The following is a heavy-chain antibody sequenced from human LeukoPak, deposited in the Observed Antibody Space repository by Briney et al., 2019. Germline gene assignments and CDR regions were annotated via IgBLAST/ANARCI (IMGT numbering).Heavy chain of an antibody. CDR3: ARDTASCSSTSCYNWFDP. V-gene: IGHV3-30-3*01. CDR2: ISYDGSNK. J-gene: IGHJ5*02. D-gene: IGHD2-2*01. CDR1: GFTFSSYA. Sequence: GRSLRLSCAASGFTFSSYAMHWVRQAPGKGLEWVAVISYDGSNKYYADSVKGRFTISRDNSKNSLYLQMNCLTDEDTAVYYCARDTASCSSTSCYNWFDPWGQGTLVTVSS.